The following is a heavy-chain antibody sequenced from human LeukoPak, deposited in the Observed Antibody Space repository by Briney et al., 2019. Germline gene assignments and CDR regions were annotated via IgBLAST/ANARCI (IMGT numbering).Heavy chain of an antibody. CDR1: GGSISSYY. CDR2: IYYSGST. CDR3: ARDLYSYGPFFDY. Sequence: PSETLSLTCTVSGGSISSYYWSWIRQPPGKGLEWIGYIYYSGSTNYNPSLKSRVTISVDTSKNQFSLKLSSVTAADTAVYYCARDLYSYGPFFDYWGQGTLVTVSS. J-gene: IGHJ4*02. D-gene: IGHD5-18*01. V-gene: IGHV4-59*01.